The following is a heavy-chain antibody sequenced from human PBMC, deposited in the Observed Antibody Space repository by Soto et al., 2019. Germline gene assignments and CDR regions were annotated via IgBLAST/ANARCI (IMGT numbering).Heavy chain of an antibody. CDR3: ARAGARTSSSYYYYYGMDV. J-gene: IGHJ6*02. CDR2: ISAYNGNT. V-gene: IGHV1-18*01. CDR1: GYSFATHS. D-gene: IGHD6-6*01. Sequence: ASVKVSCKASGYSFATHSFSWVRQAPGQGREWMGWISAYNGNTDYAQKFQGRVTMTTDTSTTTAYMELRGLTSDDTAVYYCARAGARTSSSYYYYYGMDVWGQGXTVTVSS.